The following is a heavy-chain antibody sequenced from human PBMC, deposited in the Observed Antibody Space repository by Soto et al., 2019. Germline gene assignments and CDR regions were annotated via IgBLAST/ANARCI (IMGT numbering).Heavy chain of an antibody. V-gene: IGHV3-23*01. CDR1: GVTFSSYA. CDR2: ISGSGGTT. D-gene: IGHD6-19*01. CDR3: ANAPLLTPVAGATGFDP. J-gene: IGHJ5*02. Sequence: EVQLLESGGRLVQPGGSLRLSCAASGVTFSSYAMSWVRQAPGKGLEWVSGISGSGGTTYYADSVKGRFTISRDNSKKTLYLQMNSLRGEDTAIYYWANAPLLTPVAGATGFDPWCQGTLVTVSS.